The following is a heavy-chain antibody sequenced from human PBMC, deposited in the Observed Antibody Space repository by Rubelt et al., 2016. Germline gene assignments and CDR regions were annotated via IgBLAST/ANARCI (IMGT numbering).Heavy chain of an antibody. Sequence: VQLVESGGNLVQPGGSLRLSCAASGFTFSSYWMHWVRQAPGKGLVWVSRIYSDGSSTNYADSVKGRFTVSRDNAENTVYLEMNRLKADDTAVYYCARGGSTRGDYWGRGTLVTVSS. D-gene: IGHD5/OR15-5a*01. CDR3: ARGGSTRGDY. V-gene: IGHV3-74*02. CDR2: IYSDGSST. J-gene: IGHJ4*02. CDR1: GFTFSSYW.